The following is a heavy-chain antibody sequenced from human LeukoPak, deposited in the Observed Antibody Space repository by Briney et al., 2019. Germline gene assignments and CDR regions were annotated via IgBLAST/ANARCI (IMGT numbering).Heavy chain of an antibody. CDR1: GFTFSSYA. V-gene: IGHV3-30-3*01. D-gene: IGHD6-19*01. CDR3: ARDRGGWLLDY. CDR2: ISYDGSNK. J-gene: IGHJ4*02. Sequence: GGSLRLSCAASGFTFSSYAMHWVRQAPGKGLEWVAVISYDGSNKYYADSVKGRFTISRDNSKNMLYLQMNSLRAEDTAVYYCARDRGGWLLDYWGQGTLVTVSS.